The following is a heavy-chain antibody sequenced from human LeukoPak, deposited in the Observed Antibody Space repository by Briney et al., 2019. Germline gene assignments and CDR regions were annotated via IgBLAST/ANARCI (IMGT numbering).Heavy chain of an antibody. Sequence: PSETLSLTCTVSGGSISNYYWNWIRQPPGKGQEWIGYIYYTGNTNYNPSLKSRVTISVDTSKNQFSLKLSSVTAADTAVYYCARRGISSSLTPALDYWGQGTLVTVSS. V-gene: IGHV4-59*08. J-gene: IGHJ4*02. CDR3: ARRGISSSLTPALDY. CDR2: IYYTGNT. D-gene: IGHD6-6*01. CDR1: GGSISNYY.